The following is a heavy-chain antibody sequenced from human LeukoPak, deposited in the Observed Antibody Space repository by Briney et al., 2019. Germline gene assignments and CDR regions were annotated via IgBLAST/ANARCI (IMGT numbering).Heavy chain of an antibody. CDR2: INPNSGGT. D-gene: IGHD3-9*01. Sequence: ASVKVSCKASEYTFTGYDIHWVRQAPGQGLEWMGRINPNSGGTNYAQKFQGRVTMTRDTSISTAYMELSRLRSDDTAVYYCASADPLRYFDWFGDYYYMDVWGKGTTVTISS. V-gene: IGHV1-2*02. CDR3: ASADPLRYFDWFGDYYYMDV. CDR1: EYTFTGYD. J-gene: IGHJ6*03.